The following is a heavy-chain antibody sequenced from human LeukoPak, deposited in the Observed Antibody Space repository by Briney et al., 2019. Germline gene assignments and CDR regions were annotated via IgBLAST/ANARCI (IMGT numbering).Heavy chain of an antibody. CDR1: GGSISSYY. Sequence: SETLSLTCTVSGGSISSYYWSWIRQPPGKGLEWIGYIYYSGSTNYNPSLKGRVTISVDTSKNQFSLKLSSVTAADTAVYYCARLRIEDGYSYGSTWSWFDPWGQGTLVTVSS. V-gene: IGHV4-59*01. CDR3: ARLRIEDGYSYGSTWSWFDP. CDR2: IYYSGST. J-gene: IGHJ5*02. D-gene: IGHD5-18*01.